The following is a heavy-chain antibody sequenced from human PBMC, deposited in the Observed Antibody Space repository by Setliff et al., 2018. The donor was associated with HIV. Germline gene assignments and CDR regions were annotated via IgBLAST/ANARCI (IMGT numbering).Heavy chain of an antibody. CDR3: ARARSDWYNVRPYYFDL. V-gene: IGHV4-30-4*01. CDR1: GASFVGDDH. Sequence: SETLSLTCAVSGASFVGDDHWSWIRQTPERGLEWIAYFMYTDIHYVNYLNYRNPSLASRLSISVDKSKNQFSLTLSSVTAADTAVYYCARARSDWYNVRPYYFDLWGQGTPVTVS. D-gene: IGHD6-19*01. J-gene: IGHJ4*02. CDR2: FMYTDIHYVNYLN.